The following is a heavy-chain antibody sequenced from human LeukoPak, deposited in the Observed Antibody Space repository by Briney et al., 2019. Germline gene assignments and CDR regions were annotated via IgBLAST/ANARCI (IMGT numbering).Heavy chain of an antibody. J-gene: IGHJ6*03. Sequence: GGSLRLSCAASGFTFSSYGMHWVRQAPGKGLEGVAFIRYEGSNKYYADSVKGRFTISRDNSKNTLYLQMNSLRAEDTAVYYCAKDGGGYYPSYYYSMDVWGKGTTVTISS. V-gene: IGHV3-30*02. CDR1: GFTFSSYG. CDR3: AKDGGGYYPSYYYSMDV. D-gene: IGHD3-22*01. CDR2: IRYEGSNK.